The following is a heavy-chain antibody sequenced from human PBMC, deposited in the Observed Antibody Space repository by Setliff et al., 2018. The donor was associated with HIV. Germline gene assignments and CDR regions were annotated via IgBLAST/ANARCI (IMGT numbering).Heavy chain of an antibody. J-gene: IGHJ6*02. D-gene: IGHD6-6*01. V-gene: IGHV4-31*03. Sequence: SETLSLTCSVFRGSPSSGGYYWSWIRQHPGKGLEWIGYSYHSGSPSYNPSLKSRTTISVDTSKNEFSLKLSSVTAADTAVYYCARMGAARPLYYYGMDVWGRGTTVTVSS. CDR1: RGSPSSGGYY. CDR2: SYHSGSP. CDR3: ARMGAARPLYYYGMDV.